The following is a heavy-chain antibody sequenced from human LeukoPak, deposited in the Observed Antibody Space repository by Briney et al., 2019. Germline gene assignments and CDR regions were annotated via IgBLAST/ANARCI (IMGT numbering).Heavy chain of an antibody. V-gene: IGHV1-69*05. J-gene: IGHJ3*02. CDR1: GGTFSSYA. D-gene: IGHD3-22*01. Sequence: SVKVSCKASGGTFSSYAISWVRQAPGQGLEWMGGIIPIFGTANYAQKFQGRVTITTDESTSTAYMELSSLRSEDTAVYYCARDHPTGDYDSSGCYYVGAFDIWGQGTMVTVSS. CDR2: IIPIFGTA. CDR3: ARDHPTGDYDSSGCYYVGAFDI.